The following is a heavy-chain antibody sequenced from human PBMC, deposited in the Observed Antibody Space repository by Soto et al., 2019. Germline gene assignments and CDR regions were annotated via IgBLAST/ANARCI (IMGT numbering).Heavy chain of an antibody. CDR2: ISSSGSTI. CDR1: GFTFSDYY. V-gene: IGHV3-11*01. CDR3: ARDYSSSRYYGMDV. J-gene: IGHJ6*02. Sequence: QVQLVESGGGLVKPGGSLRLSCEASGFTFSDYYMSWIRQAPGKGLEWVSYISSSGSTIYYADYVKGRFTISRDNAKDSLYLQMNSLRAEDTAVYYCARDYSSSRYYGMDVWGQGTTVTVSS. D-gene: IGHD6-6*01.